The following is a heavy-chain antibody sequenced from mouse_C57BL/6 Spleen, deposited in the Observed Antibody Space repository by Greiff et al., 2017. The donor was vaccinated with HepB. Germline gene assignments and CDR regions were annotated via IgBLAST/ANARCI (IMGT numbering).Heavy chain of an antibody. J-gene: IGHJ3*01. CDR2: ISDGGSYT. D-gene: IGHD3-2*02. Sequence: DVKLVESGGGLVKPGGSLKLSCAASGFTFSSYAMSWVRQTPEKRLEWVATISDGGSYTYYPDNVKGRFTISRDNAKNNLYLQMSHLKSEDTAMYYCARPDSSGYVGFAYWGQGTLVTVSA. CDR3: ARPDSSGYVGFAY. CDR1: GFTFSSYA. V-gene: IGHV5-4*03.